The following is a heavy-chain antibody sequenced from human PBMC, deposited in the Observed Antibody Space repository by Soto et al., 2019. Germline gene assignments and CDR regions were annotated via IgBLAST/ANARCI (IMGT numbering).Heavy chain of an antibody. CDR1: GGSISSGGYY. CDR3: ARAQGMPDIVVVPAALDY. V-gene: IGHV4-31*03. D-gene: IGHD2-2*01. Sequence: SETLSLTCTVSGGSISSGGYYWSWIRQHPGKGLEWIGYIYYSGSTYYNPSLKSRVTISVDTSKNQFSLKLSSVTAADTAVYYCARAQGMPDIVVVPAALDYWGQGTLVTVSS. J-gene: IGHJ4*02. CDR2: IYYSGST.